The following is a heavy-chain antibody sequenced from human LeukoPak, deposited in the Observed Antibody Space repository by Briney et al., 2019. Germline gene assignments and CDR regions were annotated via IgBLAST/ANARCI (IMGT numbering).Heavy chain of an antibody. D-gene: IGHD1-1*01. Sequence: ASVTVSCKASGYTFTSYYMHWVRQAPGQGLEWMGIINPSGGSTSYAQKFQGRVTMTRDTSTSTVYMELSSLRSDDTAVYYCARELHVERDDYWGQGTLVTVSS. CDR3: ARELHVERDDY. CDR2: INPSGGST. V-gene: IGHV1-46*01. CDR1: GYTFTSYY. J-gene: IGHJ4*02.